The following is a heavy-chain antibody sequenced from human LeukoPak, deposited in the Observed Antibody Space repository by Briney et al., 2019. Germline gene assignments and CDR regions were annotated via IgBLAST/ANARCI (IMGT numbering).Heavy chain of an antibody. CDR3: ARVARTHFWSGWFDY. D-gene: IGHD3-3*02. CDR2: ISYDGSNK. Sequence: PGRSLRLSCAASGFTFSSYAMHWVRQAPGKGLEWVAVISYDGSNKYYADSVKGRFTISRDNSKNTLYLQMNSLRAEDTAVYYCARVARTHFWSGWFDYWGQGTLVTVSS. V-gene: IGHV3-30-3*01. J-gene: IGHJ4*02. CDR1: GFTFSSYA.